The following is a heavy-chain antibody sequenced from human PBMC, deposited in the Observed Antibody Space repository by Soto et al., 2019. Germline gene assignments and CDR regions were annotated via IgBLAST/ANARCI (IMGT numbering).Heavy chain of an antibody. V-gene: IGHV1-18*01. CDR2: ISAYNGNT. CDR1: GYTFTSYG. J-gene: IGHJ5*02. D-gene: IGHD2-2*01. Sequence: QVQLVQSGAEVKKPGASVKVSCKASGYTFTSYGISWVRQAPGQGIEWMGWISAYNGNTNYAQKLQGRVTMTTDTSTSTAYMELRSLRSDDTAVYYCARVDLQYQLPRRGWFDPWGQGTLVTVSS. CDR3: ARVDLQYQLPRRGWFDP.